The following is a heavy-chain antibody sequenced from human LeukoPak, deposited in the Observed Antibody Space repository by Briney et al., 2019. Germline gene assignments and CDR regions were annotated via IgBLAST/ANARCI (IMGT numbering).Heavy chain of an antibody. CDR1: GGSISSGGYY. V-gene: IGHV4-31*03. CDR2: IYYSGST. CDR3: ARERRSITMVRGVIPYYYYGMDG. J-gene: IGHJ6*02. Sequence: SQTLSLTCTVSGGSISSGGYYWSWIRQHPGKGLEWIGYIYYSGSTYYNTSLKSRVTISVDTSKNQFSLKLSSVTAADTAVYYCARERRSITMVRGVIPYYYYGMDGWGQGTTVTVSS. D-gene: IGHD3-10*01.